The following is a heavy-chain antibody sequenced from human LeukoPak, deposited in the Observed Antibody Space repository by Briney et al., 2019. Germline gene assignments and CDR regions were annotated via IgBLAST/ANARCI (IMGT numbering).Heavy chain of an antibody. CDR3: ARDRADYVWGSPIEY. D-gene: IGHD3-16*01. CDR2: ISGSGVST. J-gene: IGHJ4*02. Sequence: GGSLRLSCAASGFTFGSYAMSWVRQAPGKGLEWVSTISGSGVSTYFADSVKGRFTISRDNAKNSLYLQMNSLRAEDTAVYYCARDRADYVWGSPIEYWGQGTLVTVSS. V-gene: IGHV3-23*01. CDR1: GFTFGSYA.